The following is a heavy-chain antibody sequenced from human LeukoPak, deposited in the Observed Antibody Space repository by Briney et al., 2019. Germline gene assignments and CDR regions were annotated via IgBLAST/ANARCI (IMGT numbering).Heavy chain of an antibody. CDR3: ARGNRYCSSTSCYNVSYYYYMDV. J-gene: IGHJ6*03. CDR2: ISSSSSYI. D-gene: IGHD2-2*02. Sequence: GGSLRLSCAASGFTFSSYSMNWARQAPGKGLEWVSSISSSSSYIYYAHSVKGRFTISRDNAKKSLYLQMNSLRAEHTAVYYCARGNRYCSSTSCYNVSYYYYMDVWGKGTTVTVSS. V-gene: IGHV3-21*01. CDR1: GFTFSSYS.